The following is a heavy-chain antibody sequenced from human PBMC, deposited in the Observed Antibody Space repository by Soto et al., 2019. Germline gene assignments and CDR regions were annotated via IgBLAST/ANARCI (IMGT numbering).Heavy chain of an antibody. CDR3: AREWGGVRVVVAALRPVIDGDYYYYYYMDV. CDR2: INSDGSST. J-gene: IGHJ6*03. Sequence: GGSLRLSCAASGFTFSSYWMHWVRQAPGKGLVWVSRINSDGSSTSYADSVKGRFTISRDNAKNTLYLQMNSLRAEDTAVYYCAREWGGVRVVVAALRPVIDGDYYYYYYMDVWGKGTTVTVSS. V-gene: IGHV3-74*01. CDR1: GFTFSSYW. D-gene: IGHD2-15*01.